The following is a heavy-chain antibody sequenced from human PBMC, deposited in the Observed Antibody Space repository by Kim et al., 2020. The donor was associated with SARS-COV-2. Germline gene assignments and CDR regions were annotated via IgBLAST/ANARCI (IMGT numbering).Heavy chain of an antibody. CDR1: GYTLTELS. Sequence: ASVKVSCKVSGYTLTELSMHWVRQAPGKGLEWMGGFDPEDGETIYAQKFQGRVTMTEDTSTDTAYMELSSLRSEDTAVYYCATETNPYYYDSSGYYDWGQGTLVTVSS. CDR2: FDPEDGET. CDR3: ATETNPYYYDSSGYYD. D-gene: IGHD3-22*01. V-gene: IGHV1-24*01. J-gene: IGHJ4*02.